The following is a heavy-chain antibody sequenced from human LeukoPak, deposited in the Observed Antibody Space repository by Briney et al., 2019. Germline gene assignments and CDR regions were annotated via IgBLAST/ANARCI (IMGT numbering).Heavy chain of an antibody. CDR1: GGSLSSYY. J-gene: IGHJ6*03. CDR2: IYTSGST. D-gene: IGHD3-10*01. Sequence: PSETLSLTCTVSGGSLSSYYWSWLRQPAGKGREGIGRIYTSGSTTYNPSLKSRVTMSVDTSKNQFSLKLSSVTAADTAVYYCASNYGSGVEGPYYYYMDVWGKGTTVTVSS. V-gene: IGHV4-4*07. CDR3: ASNYGSGVEGPYYYYMDV.